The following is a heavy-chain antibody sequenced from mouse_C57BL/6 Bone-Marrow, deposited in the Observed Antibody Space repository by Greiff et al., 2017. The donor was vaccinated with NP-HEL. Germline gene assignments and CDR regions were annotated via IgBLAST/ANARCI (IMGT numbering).Heavy chain of an antibody. Sequence: QVQLKESGAELARPGASVKLSCKASGYTFTSYGISWVKQRPGQGLEWIGEIYPRSGNTYYNEKFKGKATLTADKSSSTAYMELRSLTSEDSAVYFCARVGSGLGDFDYWGQGTTLTVSS. V-gene: IGHV1-81*01. CDR1: GYTFTSYG. CDR2: IYPRSGNT. CDR3: ARVGSGLGDFDY. D-gene: IGHD1-1*01. J-gene: IGHJ2*01.